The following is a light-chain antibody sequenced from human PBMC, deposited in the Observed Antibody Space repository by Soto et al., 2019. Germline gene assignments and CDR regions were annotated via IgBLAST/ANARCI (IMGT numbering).Light chain of an antibody. Sequence: DIVMTQSPLSLPVTPGEPASISCRSSASLLHSNGYNCLDWYVQKPGQSPQLLIYFGSYRASGVTDRFSGSGSGTDFTLKISRVEAEDVGVYYCMQALHSPLTFGGGTKVEIK. CDR2: FGS. J-gene: IGKJ4*01. CDR1: ASLLHSNGYNC. V-gene: IGKV2-28*01. CDR3: MQALHSPLT.